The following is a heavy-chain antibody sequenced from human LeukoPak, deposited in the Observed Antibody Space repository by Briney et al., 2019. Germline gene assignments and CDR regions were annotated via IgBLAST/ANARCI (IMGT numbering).Heavy chain of an antibody. V-gene: IGHV3-15*01. D-gene: IGHD6-19*01. CDR1: GLCFSNAW. Sequence: PGGSLRLSCAASGLCFSNAWMSWVREAPGKGLEWVAHIKRNTDTGTTNYRASVEGRFTVSRDDSKNTLYLQMNSLKIEDTAVYYCTTGDRGWQDYWGQGTLVTVSS. J-gene: IGHJ4*02. CDR3: TTGDRGWQDY. CDR2: IKRNTDTGTT.